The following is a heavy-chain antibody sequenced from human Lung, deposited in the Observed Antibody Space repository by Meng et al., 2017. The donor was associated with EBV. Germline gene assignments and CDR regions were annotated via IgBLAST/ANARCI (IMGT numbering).Heavy chain of an antibody. CDR3: AREADGATFDY. J-gene: IGHJ4*02. CDR1: GYTFTSYG. CDR2: ISGYNGNT. D-gene: IGHD1-26*01. Sequence: QVQLVQSGAEVKKPVAPVKVSCNASGYTFTSYGISWGRQAPGQGLEWVGLISGYNGNTNYAQKLQGRVTMTTDTSTSTAYMELRSLRSDDTAVYYCAREADGATFDYWGQGTLVTVSS. V-gene: IGHV1-18*01.